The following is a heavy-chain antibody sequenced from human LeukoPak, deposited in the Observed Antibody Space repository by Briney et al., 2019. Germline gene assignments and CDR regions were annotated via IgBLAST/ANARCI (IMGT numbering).Heavy chain of an antibody. Sequence: GGSLRLSCAASGFTFSSYAMSWVRQAPGKGLEWVSAISGSGGSTYYADSVKGRFTISRDNSKNTLYPQMNSLRAEDTAVYYCAKISGQGFYYYYMDVWGKGTTVTVSS. CDR1: GFTFSSYA. CDR3: AKISGQGFYYYYMDV. CDR2: ISGSGGST. J-gene: IGHJ6*03. V-gene: IGHV3-23*01.